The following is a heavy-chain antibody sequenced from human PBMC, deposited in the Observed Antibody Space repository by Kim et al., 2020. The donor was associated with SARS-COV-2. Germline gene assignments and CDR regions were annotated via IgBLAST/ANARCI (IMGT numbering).Heavy chain of an antibody. D-gene: IGHD6-19*01. CDR2: INHSGST. CDR3: ARGWVGGNWYSSGWEYNWFDP. CDR1: GGSFSGYY. V-gene: IGHV4-34*01. Sequence: SETLSLTCAVYGGSFSGYYWSWIRQPPGKGLEWIGEINHSGSTNYNPSLKSRVTISVDTSKNQFSLKLSSVTAADTAVYYCARGWVGGNWYSSGWEYNWFDPWGQGTLVTVSS. J-gene: IGHJ5*02.